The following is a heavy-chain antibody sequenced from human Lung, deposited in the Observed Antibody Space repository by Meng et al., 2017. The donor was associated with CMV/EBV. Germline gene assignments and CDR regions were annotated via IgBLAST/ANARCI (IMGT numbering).Heavy chain of an antibody. V-gene: IGHV1-69*13. J-gene: IGHJ4*02. D-gene: IGHD1-14*01. CDR3: ARGRRNEPLFDY. CDR1: GGSFSTHT. Sequence: QVRLVQSGAEVKKPGSSVKVACKTSGGSFSTHTFSWVRQAPGQGLEWMGGLIAVFDKTKAAPRFQDRVTFTADESTSTAYMELSSLTFDDTAVYFCARGRRNEPLFDYWGQGTLVTVSS. CDR2: LIAVFDKT.